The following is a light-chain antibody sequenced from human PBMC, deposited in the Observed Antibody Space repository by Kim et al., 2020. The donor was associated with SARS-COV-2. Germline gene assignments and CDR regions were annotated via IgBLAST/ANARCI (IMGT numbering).Light chain of an antibody. J-gene: IGLJ1*01. Sequence: PGPRVTIPCSGSSSNIGSNSVNWYQQLPGTAPKLLIYSNNQRPSGVPDRFSGSKSGTSASLAISGLQSEDEADYYCAAWDDSSYVFGTGTKVTVL. V-gene: IGLV1-44*01. CDR1: SSNIGSNS. CDR2: SNN. CDR3: AAWDDSSYV.